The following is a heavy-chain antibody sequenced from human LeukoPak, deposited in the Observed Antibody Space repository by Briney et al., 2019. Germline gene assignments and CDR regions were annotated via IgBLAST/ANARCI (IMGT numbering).Heavy chain of an antibody. D-gene: IGHD2-15*01. CDR2: IYYSGST. CDR3: ARVVVVVTTWVFPYFDY. V-gene: IGHV4-39*01. Sequence: PSETLSLTCTVSGGSISSSSYYWGWIRQPPGKGLEWIGSIYYSGSTYYNPSLKSRVTISVDTSKNQFSLKLSSVTAADTAVYYCARVVVVVTTWVFPYFDYWGQGTPVTVSS. J-gene: IGHJ4*02. CDR1: GGSISSSSYY.